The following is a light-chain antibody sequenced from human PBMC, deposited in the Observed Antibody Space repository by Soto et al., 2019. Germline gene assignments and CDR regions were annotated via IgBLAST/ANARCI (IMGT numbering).Light chain of an antibody. CDR1: HDVTRR. CDR2: DAS. Sequence: EIVMTQSPVTLFLSPGDTATLSCRASHDVTRRLAWYQVKHGQAPRLLIYDASTRATGLPARFSGTGSGTEFTLTISSLQSEDFAVYYCQHYTNWPLTFGGGTKVDIK. CDR3: QHYTNWPLT. V-gene: IGKV3-15*01. J-gene: IGKJ4*01.